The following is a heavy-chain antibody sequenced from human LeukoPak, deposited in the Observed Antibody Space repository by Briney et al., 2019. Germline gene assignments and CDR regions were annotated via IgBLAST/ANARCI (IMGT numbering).Heavy chain of an antibody. CDR2: INWNGGST. J-gene: IGHJ4*02. V-gene: IGHV3-20*04. D-gene: IGHD3-9*01. CDR1: GFTFDDYG. Sequence: GGSLRLSCAASGFTFDDYGMNWVRQAPGKGLEWVSGINWNGGSTGYADSVKGRFTISRDNAKNSLYLQMNSLRAEDTALYYCARGDPRGVRYFDWLFPFDYWGQGTLVTVSS. CDR3: ARGDPRGVRYFDWLFPFDY.